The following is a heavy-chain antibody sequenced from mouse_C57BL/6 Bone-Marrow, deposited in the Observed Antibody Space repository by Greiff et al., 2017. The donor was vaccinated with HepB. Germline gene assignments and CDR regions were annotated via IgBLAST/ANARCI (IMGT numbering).Heavy chain of an antibody. Sequence: QVQLQQSGAELVRPGTSVKMSCKASGYTFTNYWIGWAKQRPGHGLEWIGDIYPGGGYTNYNEKFKGKATLTADKSSSTAYMQFCSLTSEDSAIYYCARITTVVATPFDYWGQGTTLTVSS. CDR2: IYPGGGYT. CDR3: ARITTVVATPFDY. D-gene: IGHD1-1*01. V-gene: IGHV1-63*01. CDR1: GYTFTNYW. J-gene: IGHJ2*01.